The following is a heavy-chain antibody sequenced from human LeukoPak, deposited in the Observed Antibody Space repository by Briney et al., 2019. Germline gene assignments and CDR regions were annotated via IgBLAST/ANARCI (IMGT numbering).Heavy chain of an antibody. Sequence: PGGSLRLSCAPSGFTFSSYAMSWVRQAPGKGLEWISAISGSGGSTYYADSVKGRFTISRDNAKNSLYLQMNSLRADDTAVYYCARFAAGGSYYYYMDVWGKGTTVTVSS. CDR3: ARFAAGGSYYYYMDV. CDR2: ISGSGGST. J-gene: IGHJ6*03. CDR1: GFTFSSYA. D-gene: IGHD3-10*01. V-gene: IGHV3-23*01.